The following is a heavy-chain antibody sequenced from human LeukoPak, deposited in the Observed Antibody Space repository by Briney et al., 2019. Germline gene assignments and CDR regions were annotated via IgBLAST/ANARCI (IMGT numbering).Heavy chain of an antibody. CDR3: ARGLEWWDY. CDR1: GFSVSSNY. J-gene: IGHJ4*01. D-gene: IGHD2-15*01. CDR2: IYNSGTT. V-gene: IGHV3-53*01. Sequence: PGGSLRLSCAASGFSVSSNYMSWVRQAPGKGLEWVAVIYNSGTTKYADSVEGRFTIARDSSKNTLYLQMNSLRAEDTAVYYCARGLEWWDYWGAGTPVTVSS.